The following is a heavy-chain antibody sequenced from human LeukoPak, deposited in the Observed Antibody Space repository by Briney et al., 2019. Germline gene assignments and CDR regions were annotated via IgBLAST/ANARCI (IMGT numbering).Heavy chain of an antibody. Sequence: GGSLRLSCAASGFTVSSNYMSWVRQAPGKGLEWVSVIYSGGSTYYADSVKGRFTISRDNSKNTLYLQMNSLRAEDTAVYYCAREKAAHYYYYGMDVWGQGTTVTVSS. CDR3: AREKAAHYYYYGMDV. CDR2: IYSGGST. D-gene: IGHD6-6*01. CDR1: GFTVSSNY. V-gene: IGHV3-66*01. J-gene: IGHJ6*02.